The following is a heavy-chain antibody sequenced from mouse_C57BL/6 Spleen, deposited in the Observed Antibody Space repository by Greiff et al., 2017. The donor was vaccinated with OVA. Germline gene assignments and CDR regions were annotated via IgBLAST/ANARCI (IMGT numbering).Heavy chain of an antibody. J-gene: IGHJ4*01. CDR2: IYPGSGST. CDR3: ASAEKYDYDHYAMDY. Sequence: QVQLQQPGAELVKPGASVKMSCKASDYTFTSYWITWVKQRPGQGLEWIGDIYPGSGSTNYHEKFKSKATLTVDTSSSTAYMQLSSLTSEDSAVYYCASAEKYDYDHYAMDYWGQGTSVTVSS. CDR1: DYTFTSYW. D-gene: IGHD2-4*01. V-gene: IGHV1-55*01.